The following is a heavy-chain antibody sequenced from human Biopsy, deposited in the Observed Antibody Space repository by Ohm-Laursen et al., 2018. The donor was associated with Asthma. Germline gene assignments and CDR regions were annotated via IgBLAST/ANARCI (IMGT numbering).Heavy chain of an antibody. D-gene: IGHD4-17*01. Sequence: SQTLSLTCTVSGGSINIGDHYWSWIRQHPVKGLEWIGHIYYSGSTYYNPSLKSRVSISLDTSKNQFSLSLTSVTAADTAVYYCARTTYGHDGFDPWGQGTLVTVSS. CDR3: ARTTYGHDGFDP. J-gene: IGHJ5*02. CDR1: GGSINIGDHY. V-gene: IGHV4-31*03. CDR2: IYYSGST.